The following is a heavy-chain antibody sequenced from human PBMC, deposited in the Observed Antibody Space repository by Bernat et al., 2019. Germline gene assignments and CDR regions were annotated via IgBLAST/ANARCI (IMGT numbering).Heavy chain of an antibody. Sequence: QLQLQESGPGLVKPSETLSLTCTVSGGSISSSNYYWGWIRQPPGKGLEWIGSIYYSGSTYYNPSLKSRVTISVDTSKNQFSLKLSSVTAADTAVYYCARLLALAAATPFDYWGQGTLVTVSS. D-gene: IGHD2-15*01. CDR3: ARLLALAAATPFDY. J-gene: IGHJ4*02. CDR1: GGSISSSNYY. CDR2: IYYSGST. V-gene: IGHV4-39*01.